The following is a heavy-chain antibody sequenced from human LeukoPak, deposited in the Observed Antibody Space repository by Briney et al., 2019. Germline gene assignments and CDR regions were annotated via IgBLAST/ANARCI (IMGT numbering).Heavy chain of an antibody. CDR1: GYTFTSYG. J-gene: IGHJ6*02. V-gene: IGHV1-18*01. CDR3: ARGPAVVVVAATARGYYYYGMDV. D-gene: IGHD2-15*01. Sequence: ASVNVSCKASGYTFTSYGISWVRQAPGQGLEWMGWISAYNGNTNYAQKLQGRVTMTTDTSTSTAYMELRSLRSDDTAVYYCARGPAVVVVAATARGYYYYGMDVWGQGTTVTVSS. CDR2: ISAYNGNT.